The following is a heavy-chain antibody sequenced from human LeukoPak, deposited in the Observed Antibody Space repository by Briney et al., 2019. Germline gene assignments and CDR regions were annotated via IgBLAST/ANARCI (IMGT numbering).Heavy chain of an antibody. CDR3: AREDDILTGYYMD. J-gene: IGHJ4*02. D-gene: IGHD3-9*01. CDR1: GFSFSNYA. Sequence: QAGGSLRLSCSASGFSFSNYAMYWVRQAPGKGLEWVANIKQGGSEKYYVDSVKGRFTISRDNSKNTLYLQMNSLRAEDTAVYYCAREDDILTGYYMDWGQGTLVTVSS. CDR2: IKQGGSEK. V-gene: IGHV3-7*01.